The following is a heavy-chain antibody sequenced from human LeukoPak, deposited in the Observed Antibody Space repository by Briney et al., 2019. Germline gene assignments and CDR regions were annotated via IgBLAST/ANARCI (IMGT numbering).Heavy chain of an antibody. J-gene: IGHJ4*02. D-gene: IGHD1-26*01. CDR2: IYYSGST. CDR3: AKSGGYGLIDY. CDR1: GASVSGSAYY. V-gene: IGHV4-39*01. Sequence: SETLSLTCTVSGASVSGSAYYWGWIRQPPGTGLEWIGNIYYSGSTYYNESLESRVTISIDTSKNQFSLNLNSVTAADTAMYYCAKSGGYGLIDYWGQGTLVTVSS.